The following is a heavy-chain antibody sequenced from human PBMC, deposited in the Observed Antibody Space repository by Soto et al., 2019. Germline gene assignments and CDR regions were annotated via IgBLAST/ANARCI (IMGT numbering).Heavy chain of an antibody. CDR1: GVSISSGDYY. D-gene: IGHD3-22*01. J-gene: IGHJ6*02. CDR2: IYYSRST. V-gene: IGHV4-39*01. CDR3: ARRLYYDSSGFEGGGMDV. Sequence: SETLSLTCTVSGVSISSGDYYWGWIRQPPGKGLEWIGSIYYSRSTYYNPSLKSRVTISVDTSKNQFSLKLSSVTAADTAVYYCARRLYYDSSGFEGGGMDVWGQGTTVTVSS.